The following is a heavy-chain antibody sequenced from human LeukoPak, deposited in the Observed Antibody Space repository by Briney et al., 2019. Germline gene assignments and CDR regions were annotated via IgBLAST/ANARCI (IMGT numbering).Heavy chain of an antibody. Sequence: GGSLRLSCAASGFTFSSYSMNWVRQAPGKGLEWVSSISSSSSYIYYADSVKGRFTISRDNAKNSLYLQMNSLRAEDTAVYYCARSLSSSGQGEAATALLFDPWGQGTLVTVSS. V-gene: IGHV3-21*01. CDR3: ARSLSSSGQGEAATALLFDP. J-gene: IGHJ5*02. CDR2: ISSSSSYI. CDR1: GFTFSSYS. D-gene: IGHD2-15*01.